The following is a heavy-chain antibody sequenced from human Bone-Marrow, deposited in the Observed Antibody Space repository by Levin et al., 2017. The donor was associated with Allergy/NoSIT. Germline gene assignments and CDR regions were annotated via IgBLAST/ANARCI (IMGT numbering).Heavy chain of an antibody. CDR2: SRNKIKSYTT. V-gene: IGHV3-72*01. Sequence: GGSLRLSCAAFGFIFNDHYMDWVRQAPGKGLEWVGRSRNKIKSYTTEYAASVKDRLTIFRDASENSLYLQMNSLKTEDTAVYYCVRVNSLYYMDVWGRGTTVTVSS. D-gene: IGHD2/OR15-2a*01. CDR3: VRVNSLYYMDV. J-gene: IGHJ6*03. CDR1: GFIFNDHY.